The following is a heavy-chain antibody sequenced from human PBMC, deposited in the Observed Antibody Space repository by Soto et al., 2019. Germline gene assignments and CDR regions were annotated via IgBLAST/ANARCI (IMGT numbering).Heavy chain of an antibody. CDR3: SADHPHMAMGWPV. Sequence: SVKVSCKASGFDFGSFGIQFLRQTRGRGLEWIGWIVVVSGSTNYARQFQGRVAISRDMSSSTAYLDLYGLKSDDTAVYFCSADHPHMAMGWPVWGQGTTVTIAS. CDR2: IVVVSGST. CDR1: GFDFGSFG. V-gene: IGHV1-58*02. J-gene: IGHJ6*02. D-gene: IGHD1-26*01.